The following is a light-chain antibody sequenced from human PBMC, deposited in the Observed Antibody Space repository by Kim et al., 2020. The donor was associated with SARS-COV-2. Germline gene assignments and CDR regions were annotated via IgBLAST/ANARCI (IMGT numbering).Light chain of an antibody. J-gene: IGKJ1*01. V-gene: IGKV1-5*01. CDR2: DAS. CDR1: QSVSGW. Sequence: DIQMTQSPSTLSASVGDRLTVTCRARQSVSGWLAWYQQKPGKAPKLLIYDASTLQSGVPSRFSGSGSGTEFTLTISSLQPDDFATYYCQQYNSHSWTFGQGTKVDIK. CDR3: QQYNSHSWT.